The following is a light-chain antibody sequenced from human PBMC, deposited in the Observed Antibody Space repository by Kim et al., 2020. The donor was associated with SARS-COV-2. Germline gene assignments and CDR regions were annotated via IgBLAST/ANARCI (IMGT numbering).Light chain of an antibody. CDR2: DAS. Sequence: RSLCTGERSTLSCRASQSVSSYLAWYQQKPGQAPRLLIYDASNRATGIPARFSGSGSGTDFTLTISSLEPEDFAVYYCQQRSNWHTFGQGTKLEI. J-gene: IGKJ2*01. V-gene: IGKV3-11*01. CDR1: QSVSSY. CDR3: QQRSNWHT.